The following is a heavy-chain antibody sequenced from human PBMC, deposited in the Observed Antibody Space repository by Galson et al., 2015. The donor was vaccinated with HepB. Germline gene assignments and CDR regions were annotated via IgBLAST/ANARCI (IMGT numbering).Heavy chain of an antibody. CDR3: ARGPGYLGWGMDV. V-gene: IGHV3-33*01. Sequence: SLRLSCAASGFTFSSYGMHWVRQAPGKGLEWVAVIWYDGSNKYYADSVKGRFTITRDNSKNTLYLQMNSLRAEDTAVYYCARGPGYLGWGMDVWGQGTTVTVSS. CDR2: IWYDGSNK. D-gene: IGHD5-12*01. J-gene: IGHJ6*02. CDR1: GFTFSSYG.